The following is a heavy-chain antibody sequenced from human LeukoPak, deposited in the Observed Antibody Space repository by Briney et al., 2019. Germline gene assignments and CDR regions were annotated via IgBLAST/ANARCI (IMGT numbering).Heavy chain of an antibody. CDR1: GFTFSSYS. J-gene: IGHJ3*02. CDR2: ISSSSTI. D-gene: IGHD2-21*02. Sequence: GGSLRLSCAASGFTFSSYSMNWVRQAPGKGLEWVSYISSSSTIYYADSVKGRFTISRDNAKNSLYLQMNSLRAEDTAVYYCAREIVVVTVIHDGFDIWGQGTMVTVSS. V-gene: IGHV3-48*04. CDR3: AREIVVVTVIHDGFDI.